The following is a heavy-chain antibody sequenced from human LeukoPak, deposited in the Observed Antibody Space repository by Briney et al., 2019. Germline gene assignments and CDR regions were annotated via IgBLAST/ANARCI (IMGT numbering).Heavy chain of an antibody. D-gene: IGHD3-22*01. CDR2: IYTSGST. CDR1: GGSISSGTYY. J-gene: IGHJ4*02. V-gene: IGHV4-61*09. Sequence: SQTLSLTCTVCGGSISSGTYYWSWIRQPAGKGLEWIGHIYTSGSTKYNPSLKSRVTISVDTSKNQFSLRLSSVTAADTAVYYCARSYTDYYDSSGLDFWGQGTLVTVSS. CDR3: ARSYTDYYDSSGLDF.